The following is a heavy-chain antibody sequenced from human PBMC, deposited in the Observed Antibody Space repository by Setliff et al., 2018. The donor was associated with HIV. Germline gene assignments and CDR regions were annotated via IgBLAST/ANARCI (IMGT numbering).Heavy chain of an antibody. CDR2: INHSGST. D-gene: IGHD1-7*01. J-gene: IGHJ5*01. CDR1: GGSFSGYY. CDR3: AKRAVQDGTVTSSNWFES. V-gene: IGHV4-34*01. Sequence: SETLSLTCAVYGGSFSGYYWSWIRQPLPWGLEWIGEINHSGSTNYNPSLKSRVTISVDTSKNQFSLKLSSVTAADTAVYYCAKRAVQDGTVTSSNWFESWGQGTLVTVSS.